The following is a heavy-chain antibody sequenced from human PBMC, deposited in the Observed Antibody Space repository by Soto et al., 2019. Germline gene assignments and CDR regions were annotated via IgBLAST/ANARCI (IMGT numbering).Heavy chain of an antibody. CDR3: AKDSQVWGSYRPDY. J-gene: IGHJ4*02. V-gene: IGHV3-30*18. D-gene: IGHD3-16*02. CDR1: GFTFSSYG. CDR2: ISYDGSNK. Sequence: PGESLRLSCAASGFTFSSYGMHWVRQAPGKGLEWVAVISYDGSNKYYADSVKGRFTISRDNSKNTLYLQMNSLRAEDTAVYYCAKDSQVWGSYRPDYWGQGTLVTVSS.